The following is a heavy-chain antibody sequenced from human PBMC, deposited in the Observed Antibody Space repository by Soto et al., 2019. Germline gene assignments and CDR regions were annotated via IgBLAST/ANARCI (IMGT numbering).Heavy chain of an antibody. CDR3: ASGISAGKGYAFDY. V-gene: IGHV3-23*01. CDR2: FSGRGGST. Sequence: PGGSLTLSCTASGFSFIKDAMSWVRQAPGRGLEWVSGFSGRGGSTTSAHSVKGRFAIARDNSRNTLYLKMNSLRDGDTAIYYCASGISAGKGYAFDYWGQGTLVTVSS. D-gene: IGHD3-16*01. CDR1: GFSFIKDA. J-gene: IGHJ4*02.